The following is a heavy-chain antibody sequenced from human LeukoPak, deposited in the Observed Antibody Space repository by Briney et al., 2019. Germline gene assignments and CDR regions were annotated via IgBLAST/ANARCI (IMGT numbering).Heavy chain of an antibody. CDR3: ASGPINYYDSSGFDY. V-gene: IGHV1-2*02. CDR2: INPNSGGT. Sequence: ASVKVSCKASGYTFTGYYMHWVRQAPGQGLGWMGWINPNSGGTNYAQKFQGRVTMTRDTSISTAYMELSRLRSDDTAVYYCASGPINYYDSSGFDYWGQGTLVTVSS. D-gene: IGHD3-22*01. CDR1: GYTFTGYY. J-gene: IGHJ4*02.